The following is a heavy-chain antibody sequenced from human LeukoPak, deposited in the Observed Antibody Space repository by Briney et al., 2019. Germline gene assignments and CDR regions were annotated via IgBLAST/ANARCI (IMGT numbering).Heavy chain of an antibody. Sequence: SETLSLTCTVSGGSISSYYWSWIRQPPGKGLEWLGYIYYSGSTNYNPSLKSRVTISVDTSKNQFSLKLSSVTAADTAVYYCARERIAVAETYYYYGMDVWGQGTTVTVSS. CDR3: ARERIAVAETYYYYGMDV. CDR2: IYYSGST. CDR1: GGSISSYY. D-gene: IGHD6-19*01. J-gene: IGHJ6*02. V-gene: IGHV4-59*01.